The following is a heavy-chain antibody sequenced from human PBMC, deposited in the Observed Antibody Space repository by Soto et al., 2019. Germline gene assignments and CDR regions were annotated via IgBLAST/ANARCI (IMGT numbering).Heavy chain of an antibody. J-gene: IGHJ6*02. V-gene: IGHV3-23*01. CDR3: VKPPVITASYYYYDMDV. Sequence: EAQLSESGGGLVQPGGSLRLSCAASGFTFSTYPRSWVRQAPGKGLEWVSGISGSGISTYYADSVKGRFTISRDNSKNTVFLQMNSLRAEDTAVYYCVKPPVITASYYYYDMDVWGQGTTVTVSS. CDR2: ISGSGIST. D-gene: IGHD4-4*01. CDR1: GFTFSTYP.